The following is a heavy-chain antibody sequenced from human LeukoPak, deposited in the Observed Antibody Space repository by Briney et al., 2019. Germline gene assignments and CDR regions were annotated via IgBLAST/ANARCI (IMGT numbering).Heavy chain of an antibody. V-gene: IGHV4-39*01. CDR1: GGSISSSSYY. CDR3: ARHGSGFGYYYYMDV. D-gene: IGHD3-10*01. Sequence: PSETLSLTCTVSGGSISSSSYYWGWIRQPPGKGLEWIGSIYYSGSTYYNPSLKSRVTISVDTSKNQFSLKLSSVTAADTAVYYCARHGSGFGYYYYMDVWGKGTTVTISS. CDR2: IYYSGST. J-gene: IGHJ6*03.